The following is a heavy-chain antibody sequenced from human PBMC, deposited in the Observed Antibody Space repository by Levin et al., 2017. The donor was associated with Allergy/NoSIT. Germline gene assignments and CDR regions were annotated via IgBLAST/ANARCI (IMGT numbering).Heavy chain of an antibody. Sequence: LSLTCAASGFTFSSYEMNWVRQAPGKGLEWVSYISSSGSTIYYADSVKGRFTISRDNAKNSLYLQMNSLRAEDTAVYYCARGLRFLEWLFSMDVWGKGTTVTVSS. CDR3: ARGLRFLEWLFSMDV. D-gene: IGHD3-3*01. J-gene: IGHJ6*04. CDR1: GFTFSSYE. V-gene: IGHV3-48*03. CDR2: ISSSGSTI.